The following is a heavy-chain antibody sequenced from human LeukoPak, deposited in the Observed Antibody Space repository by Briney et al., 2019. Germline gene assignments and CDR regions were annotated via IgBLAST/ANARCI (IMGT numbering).Heavy chain of an antibody. CDR3: AREGSVAAGYFQR. D-gene: IGHD6-19*01. Sequence: SQTLSLTCTVSGGSINSGSYYWTWIRQPAGKGLEWIGRIYTSGSTNYNPSLRGRVTISADTSTNQCSLRLSSVTAADTAVYYCAREGSVAAGYFQRWGQGTLVTVSS. J-gene: IGHJ1*01. V-gene: IGHV4-61*02. CDR2: IYTSGST. CDR1: GGSINSGSYY.